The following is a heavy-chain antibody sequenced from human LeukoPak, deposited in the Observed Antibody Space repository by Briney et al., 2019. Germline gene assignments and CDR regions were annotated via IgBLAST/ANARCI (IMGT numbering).Heavy chain of an antibody. Sequence: SETLSLTCTVSGGSISGSYWSWIRQPPGKGLEWIGYIYYSGSTNYNPSLTSRVTISEDTPTNQFSLHLSSVTAADTAVYYCARAGNNFGSYYFDYWGQGTLVTVSS. CDR3: ARAGNNFGSYYFDY. V-gene: IGHV4-59*01. D-gene: IGHD5-18*01. CDR1: GGSISGSY. J-gene: IGHJ4*02. CDR2: IYYSGST.